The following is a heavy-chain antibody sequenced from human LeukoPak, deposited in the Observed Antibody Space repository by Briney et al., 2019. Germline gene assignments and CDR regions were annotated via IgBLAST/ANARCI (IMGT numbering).Heavy chain of an antibody. CDR1: GGSFSGYY. CDR2: INHSGST. CDR3: AREPYVPSRRWFDP. J-gene: IGHJ5*02. Sequence: SETLSLTCAVYGGSFSGYYWSWTRQPPGKGLEWIGEINHSGSTNYNPSLKSRVTISVDTSKNQFSLKLSSVTAADTAVYYCAREPYVPSRRWFDPWGQGTLVTVSS. V-gene: IGHV4-34*01. D-gene: IGHD3-10*02.